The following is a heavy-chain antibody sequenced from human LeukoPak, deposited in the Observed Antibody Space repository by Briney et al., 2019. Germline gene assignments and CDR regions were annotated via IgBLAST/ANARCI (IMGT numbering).Heavy chain of an antibody. Sequence: SETLSLTCAVYGGSFSGYYWSWIRQPPGKGLEWIGYIYSSGSTNYNPSLKSRVAISVDTSKNQFSLKLSSVTAADTAVYYCAREGTGSFEYWGQGTLVTVSS. D-gene: IGHD7-27*01. CDR1: GGSFSGYY. V-gene: IGHV4-59*01. CDR3: AREGTGSFEY. CDR2: IYSSGST. J-gene: IGHJ4*02.